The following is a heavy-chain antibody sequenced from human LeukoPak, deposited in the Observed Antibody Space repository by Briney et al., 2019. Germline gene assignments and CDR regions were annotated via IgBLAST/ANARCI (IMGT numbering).Heavy chain of an antibody. CDR3: ARIGYSSSSLDY. D-gene: IGHD6-13*01. Sequence: PGGSLRLSCAASGFTFSNYLMTWVRQAPGKGLEWVANIKEDGSTRYLVDSVKGRFTISRDNAKNSVYLQMNSLRAEDTAVYYCARIGYSSSSLDYWGQGNLVTVSS. CDR2: IKEDGSTR. J-gene: IGHJ4*02. CDR1: GFTFSNYL. V-gene: IGHV3-7*04.